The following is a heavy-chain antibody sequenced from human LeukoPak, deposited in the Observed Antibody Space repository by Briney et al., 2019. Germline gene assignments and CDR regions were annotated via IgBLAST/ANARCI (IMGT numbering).Heavy chain of an antibody. Sequence: GWSLRLSRAASGLTFSDYWMRWVRQAPGRGLTGVASIWQDGCEKYYVGSVKGRFTISRDNAKNSLYLQMSTLRAEDTAVYYCARVDRKLDSNDYRTLDYWGQGTLVTASS. J-gene: IGHJ4*02. CDR2: IWQDGCEK. CDR1: GLTFSDYW. D-gene: IGHD3-22*01. CDR3: ARVDRKLDSNDYRTLDY. V-gene: IGHV3-7*01.